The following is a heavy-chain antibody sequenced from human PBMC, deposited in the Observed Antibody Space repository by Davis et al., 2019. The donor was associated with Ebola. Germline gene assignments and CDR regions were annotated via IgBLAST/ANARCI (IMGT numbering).Heavy chain of an antibody. CDR3: ARDGDSSGYYLVYYYGMDV. V-gene: IGHV3-21*04. D-gene: IGHD3-22*01. Sequence: GESLKISCAASGFTFSIYAMSWVRQAPGKGLEWVSSISSSSSYIYYADSVKGRFTISRDNAKNSLYLQMNSLRAEDTAVYYCARDGDSSGYYLVYYYGMDVWGQGTTVTVSS. CDR2: ISSSSSYI. J-gene: IGHJ6*02. CDR1: GFTFSIYA.